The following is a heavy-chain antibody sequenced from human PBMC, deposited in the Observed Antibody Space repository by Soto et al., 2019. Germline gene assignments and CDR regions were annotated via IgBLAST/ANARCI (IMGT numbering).Heavy chain of an antibody. J-gene: IGHJ6*01. CDR1: GGSISSYY. CDR2: IYYSGST. CDR3: ARTGNYYYSGMEV. Sequence: SETLSLTCTVAGGSISSYYWSWIRQPPGKGLEWIGYIYYSGSTNYNPSLKSRVTISVDTSKNQFSLKLSSVTAADTAVYYCARTGNYYYSGMEVWGQGTTVNSPQ. V-gene: IGHV4-59*01.